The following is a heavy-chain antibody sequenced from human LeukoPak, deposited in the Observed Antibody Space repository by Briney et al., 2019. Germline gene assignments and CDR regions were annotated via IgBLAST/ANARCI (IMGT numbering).Heavy chain of an antibody. CDR1: GFTFTSYG. V-gene: IGHV3-30*03. Sequence: GGSLRLSCAASGFTFTSYGMHWVRQAPGKGLEWVALITYDGYYRYYSDSVKGRFTISSDTSKNALYLQMNSLKGEEAAVYYCARDLSPVVRGSPMGYWGQGTLVTVSS. CDR2: ITYDGYYR. D-gene: IGHD3-10*01. CDR3: ARDLSPVVRGSPMGY. J-gene: IGHJ4*02.